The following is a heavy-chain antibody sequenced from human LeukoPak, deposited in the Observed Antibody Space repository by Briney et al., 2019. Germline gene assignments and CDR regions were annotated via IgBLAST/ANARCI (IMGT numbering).Heavy chain of an antibody. CDR1: XXTFSNYA. CDR2: ITGSGAYM. Sequence: GSLRLSCAASXXTFSNYAMSWVRQAPXXXXXXXSAITGSGAYMNYADSVKGRFTISRDTSKSTVYLQMNSLRDEDTAIYYCARRSGIDKGNLDYWGQGTLVTVSS. J-gene: IGHJ4*02. CDR3: ARRSGIDKGNLDY. D-gene: IGHD3-10*01. V-gene: IGHV3-23*01.